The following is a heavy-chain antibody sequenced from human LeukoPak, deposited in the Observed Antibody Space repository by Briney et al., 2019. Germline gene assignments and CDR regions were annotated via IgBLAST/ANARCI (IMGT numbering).Heavy chain of an antibody. J-gene: IGHJ4*02. CDR2: INTNTGNP. V-gene: IGHV7-4-1*02. CDR3: ARDNSGATTILVDY. Sequence: GASVKVSCKASGYTFTSYAMNWVRQAPGQGLEWMGWINTNTGNPTYAQGFTGRFVFSLDTSVSTAYLQISSLKAEDIAVYYCARDNSGATTILVDYWGQGTLVTVSS. CDR1: GYTFTSYA. D-gene: IGHD1-26*01.